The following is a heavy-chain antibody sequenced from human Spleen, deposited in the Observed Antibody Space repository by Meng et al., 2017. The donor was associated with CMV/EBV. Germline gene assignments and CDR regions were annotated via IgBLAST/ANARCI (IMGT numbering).Heavy chain of an antibody. CDR1: GGSISSGDYY. J-gene: IGHJ4*02. D-gene: IGHD5-24*01. V-gene: IGHV4-30-4*08. CDR2: IYYSGST. CDR3: ARGGDGYRSRLFHFDY. Sequence: QLRLQESGPGLGKPSQTLSLTCTVSGGSISSGDYYWSRIRQPPGKGLEWIGYIYYSGSTYYNPSLKSRVTISVDTSKNQFSLKLSSVTAADTAVYYCARGGDGYRSRLFHFDYWGQGTLVTVSS.